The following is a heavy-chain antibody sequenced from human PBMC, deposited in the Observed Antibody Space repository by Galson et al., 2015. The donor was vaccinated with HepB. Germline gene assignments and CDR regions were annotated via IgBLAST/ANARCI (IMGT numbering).Heavy chain of an antibody. CDR1: GYTFTSYA. CDR2: INAGNGNT. J-gene: IGHJ4*02. D-gene: IGHD6-13*01. Sequence: SVKVSCKASGYTFTSYAMHWVRQAPGQRLEWMGWINAGNGNTKYSQKFQGRVTITRDTSASTAYMELSSLRSEDTAVYYCARGPRIAEYYFDYWGQGTLVTVSS. V-gene: IGHV1-3*01. CDR3: ARGPRIAEYYFDY.